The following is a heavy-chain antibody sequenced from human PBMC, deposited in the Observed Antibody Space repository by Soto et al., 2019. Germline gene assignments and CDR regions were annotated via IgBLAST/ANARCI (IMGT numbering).Heavy chain of an antibody. CDR2: INPSGGST. CDR3: ARLYCSSTSCYTTGANWFDP. J-gene: IGHJ5*02. D-gene: IGHD2-2*01. Sequence: ASVKVSCKASGYTFTSYYMHWVRQAPGQGLEWMGIINPSGGSTSYAQQFQGRVTMTRDTSTSTVYMELSSLRSEDTAVYYCARLYCSSTSCYTTGANWFDPWGQGTLVTVSS. V-gene: IGHV1-46*01. CDR1: GYTFTSYY.